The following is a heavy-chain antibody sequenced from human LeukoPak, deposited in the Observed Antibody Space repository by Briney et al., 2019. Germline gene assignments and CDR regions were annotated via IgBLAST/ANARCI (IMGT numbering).Heavy chain of an antibody. CDR1: GFSFRDYW. J-gene: IGHJ6*02. CDR2: ISGSGGST. V-gene: IGHV3-23*01. Sequence: PGGSLRLSCAASGFSFRDYWMSWVRQAPGKGLEWVSAISGSGGSTYYADSVKGRSTISRDNSKNTLYLQMNSLRAEDTAVYYCAKGEEVSYYDFWSGYRLRYYYGMDVWGQGTTVTVSS. D-gene: IGHD3-3*01. CDR3: AKGEEVSYYDFWSGYRLRYYYGMDV.